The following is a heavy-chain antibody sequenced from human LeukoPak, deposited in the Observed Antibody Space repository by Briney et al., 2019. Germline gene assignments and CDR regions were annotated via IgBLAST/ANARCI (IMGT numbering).Heavy chain of an antibody. CDR3: RLGMYYYYYYYMDV. D-gene: IGHD7-27*01. J-gene: IGHJ6*03. V-gene: IGHV1-8*01. CDR1: GYTFTSYD. Sequence: ASVKVSCKASGYTFTSYDINWVRQATGQGLEWMGWMNPNSGNTGYAQKFQGRVTMTRNTSISTAYMELSSLRSEDTAVYYCRLGMYYYYYYYMDVWGKGTTVTVSS. CDR2: MNPNSGNT.